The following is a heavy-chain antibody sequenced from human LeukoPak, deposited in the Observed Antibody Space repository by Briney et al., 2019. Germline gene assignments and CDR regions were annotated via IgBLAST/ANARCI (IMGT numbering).Heavy chain of an antibody. D-gene: IGHD5-18*01. CDR2: ISDDGSST. V-gene: IGHV3-74*01. CDR1: GFTFSDYW. J-gene: IGHJ4*02. CDR3: ARINREPGYSSDY. Sequence: PGESLRLSCAASGFTFSDYWMHWVRQAPGKGLVWVSRISDDGSSTSYADSVKGRFTISRANAKNTLYLQMNSLRAEDTAVYYCARINREPGYSSDYWGQGTLVTVSS.